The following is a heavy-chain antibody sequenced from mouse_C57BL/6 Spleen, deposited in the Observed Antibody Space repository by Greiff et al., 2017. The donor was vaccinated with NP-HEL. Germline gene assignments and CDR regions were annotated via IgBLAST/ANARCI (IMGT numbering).Heavy chain of an antibody. V-gene: IGHV5-6*01. CDR2: ISSGGSYT. D-gene: IGHD1-1*01. J-gene: IGHJ2*01. CDR1: GFTFSSYG. CDR3: ARQQDYYGSSPFDY. Sequence: EVKLMESGGDLVKPGGSLKLSCAASGFTFSSYGMSWVRQTPDKRLEWVATISSGGSYTYYPDSVKGRFTISRDNAKNTLYLQMSSLKSEDTAMYYCARQQDYYGSSPFDYWGQGTTLTVSS.